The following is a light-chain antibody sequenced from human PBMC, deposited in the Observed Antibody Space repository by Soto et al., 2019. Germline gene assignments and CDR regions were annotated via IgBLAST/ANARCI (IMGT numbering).Light chain of an antibody. J-gene: IGKJ3*01. CDR1: QSLLHSNGYDY. CDR3: MQALQTVT. V-gene: IGKV2-28*01. CDR2: LGS. Sequence: DIVMTQSPLSLPVTPGEPATIACRSSQSLLHSNGYDYLDWYLQKPGQSPQLLIYLGSNRASGVPDRFSGSGSGTDCTLKISRGEAEDVGVYYCMQALQTVTFGPGTKVDIK.